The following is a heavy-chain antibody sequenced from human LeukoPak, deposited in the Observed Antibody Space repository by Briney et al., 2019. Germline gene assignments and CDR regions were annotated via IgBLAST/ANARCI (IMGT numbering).Heavy chain of an antibody. CDR3: AREGLNMVRGVFRRPGAFDI. V-gene: IGHV4-61*02. D-gene: IGHD3-10*01. CDR1: GGSISSGSYY. Sequence: SETLSLTCTVSGGSISSGSYYWNWIRQPAGKGLEWIGRIYTSGSTNYNPSLKSRVTISVDTSKNQFSLKLSSVTAADTAVYYCAREGLNMVRGVFRRPGAFDIWGQGTMVTVSS. CDR2: IYTSGST. J-gene: IGHJ3*02.